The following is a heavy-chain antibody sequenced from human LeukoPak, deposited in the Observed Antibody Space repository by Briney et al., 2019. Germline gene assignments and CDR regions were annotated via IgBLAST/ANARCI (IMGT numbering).Heavy chain of an antibody. D-gene: IGHD3-10*01. CDR3: TLRGSGSHYEGASVY. J-gene: IGHJ4*02. Sequence: GGSLRLSCAASGFTVTSDCMSWVRQAPGKGLEGVSVIYRGGSTYYADSVQGRFTISRDNSNNTLYLQMISLRADDTAVYYCTLRGSGSHYEGASVYWGQGTLVTVSS. CDR2: IYRGGST. CDR1: GFTVTSDC. V-gene: IGHV3-66*01.